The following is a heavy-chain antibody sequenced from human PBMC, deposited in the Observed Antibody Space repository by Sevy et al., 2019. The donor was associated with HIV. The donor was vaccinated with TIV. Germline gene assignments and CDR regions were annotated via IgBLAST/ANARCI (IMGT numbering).Heavy chain of an antibody. J-gene: IGHJ6*02. D-gene: IGHD2-2*01. Sequence: GGYLRLSCAASGFTFSSYAMSWVRQAPGKGLEWVSAISGSGGSTYYADSVKGRFTISRDNSKNTLYLQMNSLRAEDTAVYYCAKEAGYCSSTSCYVGYYYYGMDVWGQGTTVTVSS. CDR2: ISGSGGST. CDR1: GFTFSSYA. CDR3: AKEAGYCSSTSCYVGYYYYGMDV. V-gene: IGHV3-23*01.